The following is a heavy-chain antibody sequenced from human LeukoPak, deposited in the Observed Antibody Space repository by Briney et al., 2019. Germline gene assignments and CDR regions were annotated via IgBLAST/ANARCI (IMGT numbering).Heavy chain of an antibody. CDR2: IKQDGSEK. Sequence: PGGSLRLSCAASGFTFSSYWMSWVRQAPGKGLERVAHIKQDGSEKYYVDSVKGRFTISRDNAKNSLYLQMNSLRAEDTAVYYCARDVVSYYYDSSGLAYWGQGTLVTVSS. J-gene: IGHJ4*02. D-gene: IGHD3-22*01. CDR3: ARDVVSYYYDSSGLAY. CDR1: GFTFSSYW. V-gene: IGHV3-7*01.